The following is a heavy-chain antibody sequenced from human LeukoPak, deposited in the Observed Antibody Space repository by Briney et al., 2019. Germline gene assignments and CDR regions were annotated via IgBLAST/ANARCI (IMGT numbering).Heavy chain of an antibody. CDR1: GGSISSGGYY. Sequence: PSQTLSLTCTVSGGSISSGGYYWSWIRQPPGKGLEWIGYIYHSGSTYYNPSLKSRVTISVDRSKNQFSLKLSSVTAADTAVYYCARKRPITIFGVVAGGAFDIWGQGTMVTVSS. J-gene: IGHJ3*02. V-gene: IGHV4-30-2*01. CDR3: ARKRPITIFGVVAGGAFDI. D-gene: IGHD3-3*01. CDR2: IYHSGST.